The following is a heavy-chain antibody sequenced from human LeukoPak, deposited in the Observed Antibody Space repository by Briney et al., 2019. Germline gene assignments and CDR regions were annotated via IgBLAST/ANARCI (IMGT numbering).Heavy chain of an antibody. V-gene: IGHV3-21*01. D-gene: IGHD7-27*01. CDR2: ISSRSGHI. CDR1: GFTLSNYN. CDR3: ASESLGYDAFDI. Sequence: GGSLRLSCVASGFTLSNYNMNWVRQPPGKGLEWVSSISSRSGHINYADSVKGRFTISRDDAKNSLYLQMNSLRVEDTAVYYCASESLGYDAFDIWGQGTMVTVSS. J-gene: IGHJ3*02.